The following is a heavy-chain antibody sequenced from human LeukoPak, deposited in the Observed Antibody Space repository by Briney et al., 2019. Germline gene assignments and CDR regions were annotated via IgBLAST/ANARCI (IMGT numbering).Heavy chain of an antibody. Sequence: ASVKVSCKASGYTFTGYYMHWVRQAPGQGLEWMGWINPNSSGTNYAQKFQGRVTMTRDTSISTAYMELSRLRSDDTAVYYCARVSSRGYSGYDWSGFDYWGQGTLVTVSS. J-gene: IGHJ4*02. CDR1: GYTFTGYY. CDR3: ARVSSRGYSGYDWSGFDY. D-gene: IGHD5-12*01. V-gene: IGHV1-2*02. CDR2: INPNSSGT.